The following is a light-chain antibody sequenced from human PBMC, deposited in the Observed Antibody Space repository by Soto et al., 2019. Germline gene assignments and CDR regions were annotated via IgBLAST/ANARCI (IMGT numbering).Light chain of an antibody. Sequence: AIQLTQSPSSLSASVGDRVTITCRASQGISSALAWYQQKPGKAPKLLIYDASSLESGVPSRFSGSGSWTDFTLTISSLQPEDFATYYCQQFNSYPRSLTFGGGTKVEIK. V-gene: IGKV1-13*02. CDR1: QGISSA. CDR2: DAS. J-gene: IGKJ4*01. CDR3: QQFNSYPRSLT.